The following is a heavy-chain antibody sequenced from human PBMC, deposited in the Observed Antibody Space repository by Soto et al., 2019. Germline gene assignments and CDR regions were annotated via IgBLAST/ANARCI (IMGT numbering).Heavy chain of an antibody. CDR1: GFTFSGYE. V-gene: IGHV3-48*03. CDR2: LISSGITI. Sequence: PGGSLRLSCAASGFTFSGYEMNWVRQGPGKGLEWVSYLISSGITIYYADSVKGRFTISRDNAKNSMYLQMNSLRADDTAVYYCARGGDYYDSSGYYRPFDYWGQGTLVTVSS. D-gene: IGHD3-22*01. CDR3: ARGGDYYDSSGYYRPFDY. J-gene: IGHJ4*02.